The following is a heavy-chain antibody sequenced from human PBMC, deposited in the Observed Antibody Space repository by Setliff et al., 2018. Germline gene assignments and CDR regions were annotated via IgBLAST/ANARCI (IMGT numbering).Heavy chain of an antibody. Sequence: ASVKVSCKASGYTFTGYYMHWVRQAPGQGLEWMGWINPNSGGTNYAQKFQGWVTMTRDTSISTAYMELSWLRSDDTAVYYCARGIAAVGTSYYFDYWSQGTLVTVSS. V-gene: IGHV1-2*04. D-gene: IGHD6-13*01. CDR1: GYTFTGYY. CDR3: ARGIAAVGTSYYFDY. CDR2: INPNSGGT. J-gene: IGHJ4*02.